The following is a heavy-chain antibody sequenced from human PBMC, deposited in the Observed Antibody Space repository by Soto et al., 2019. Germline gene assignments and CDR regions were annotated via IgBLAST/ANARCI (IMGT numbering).Heavy chain of an antibody. CDR2: ISAGGGST. CDR3: AKGGYYSDSSGYYNSFGY. J-gene: IGHJ4*02. Sequence: EVKLLESGGGMAQPGGSLRLSCAASGFTFGNYAMSWVRQAPGKGLEWVSGISAGGGSTYYADSVKGRFTISRDNSKNTLFLQMNRLRAEDTAVYYCAKGGYYSDSSGYYNSFGYWGQGTLVTVSS. V-gene: IGHV3-23*01. CDR1: GFTFGNYA. D-gene: IGHD3-22*01.